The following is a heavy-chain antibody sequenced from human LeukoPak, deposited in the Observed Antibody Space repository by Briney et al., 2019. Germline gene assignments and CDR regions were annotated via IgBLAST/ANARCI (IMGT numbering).Heavy chain of an antibody. V-gene: IGHV3-53*04. J-gene: IGHJ3*02. CDR1: GFTVSSNY. CDR3: ARAFSSSWAPDAFDI. CDR2: IYSGGST. Sequence: GGSLRLSCAASGFTVSSNYMSRVRQAPGKGLEWVSVIYSGGSTYYADSVKGRFTISRHNSKNTLYLQMNSLRAEDTAVYYCARAFSSSWAPDAFDIWGQGTMVTVSS. D-gene: IGHD6-13*01.